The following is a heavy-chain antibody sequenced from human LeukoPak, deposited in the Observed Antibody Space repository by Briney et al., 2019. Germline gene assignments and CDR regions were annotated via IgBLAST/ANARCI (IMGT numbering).Heavy chain of an antibody. CDR1: GGSLKNYY. V-gene: IGHV4-4*08. Sequence: TSETLSLTYSVSGGSLKNYYWSWIRQPPGKGLEWFGHIYSTGITNYNPSLRSRLAISVDTSKNQFSLKLSSVTAADTALYFCARLSVDMNTLDWYFDLWGRGTLVTVSS. D-gene: IGHD5-24*01. CDR2: IYSTGIT. J-gene: IGHJ2*01. CDR3: ARLSVDMNTLDWYFDL.